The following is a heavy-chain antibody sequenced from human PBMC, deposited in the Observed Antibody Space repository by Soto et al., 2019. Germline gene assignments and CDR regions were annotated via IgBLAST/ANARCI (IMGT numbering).Heavy chain of an antibody. J-gene: IGHJ6*02. CDR1: GYTLTELS. V-gene: IGHV1-24*01. D-gene: IGHD5-18*01. CDR2: FDPEDGET. CDR3: ATAVDTAMVYYYGMDV. Sequence: ASVKVSCKVSGYTLTELSMHWVRQAPGKGLEWMGGFDPEDGETIYAQKFQGRVTMTEDTSPDTAYMELSSLRSEDTAVYYCATAVDTAMVYYYGMDVWGQGTTVTVSS.